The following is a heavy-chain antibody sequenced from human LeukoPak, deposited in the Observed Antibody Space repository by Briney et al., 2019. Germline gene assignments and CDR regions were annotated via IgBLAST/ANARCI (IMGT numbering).Heavy chain of an antibody. Sequence: PSETLSLTCAVYGGSFSGYYWSWIRQPPGKGLEWIGEINHSGSTNYNPSLKSRVTISVDTSKNQFSLKLSSVTAADTAVYYCARVGKDYDILTGWSDGGLFDYWGQGTLVTVSS. CDR2: INHSGST. J-gene: IGHJ4*02. D-gene: IGHD3-9*01. CDR3: ARVGKDYDILTGWSDGGLFDY. V-gene: IGHV4-34*01. CDR1: GGSFSGYY.